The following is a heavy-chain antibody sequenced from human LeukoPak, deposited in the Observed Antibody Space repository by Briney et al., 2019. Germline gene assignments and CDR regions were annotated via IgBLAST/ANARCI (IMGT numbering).Heavy chain of an antibody. Sequence: GGSLRLSCAASGFTFSSYWMSWVRQAPGKGLEWVANIKQDGREKYYVDSVKGRFTISRDNAKNSLYLQMNSLRAEDTAVYYCARSDSTYYYDSSGYYYGVDYWGQGTLVTVSS. CDR1: GFTFSSYW. V-gene: IGHV3-7*01. CDR3: ARSDSTYYYDSSGYYYGVDY. J-gene: IGHJ4*02. D-gene: IGHD3-22*01. CDR2: IKQDGREK.